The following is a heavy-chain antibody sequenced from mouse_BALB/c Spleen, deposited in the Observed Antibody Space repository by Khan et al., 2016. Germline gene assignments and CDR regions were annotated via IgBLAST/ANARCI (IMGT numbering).Heavy chain of an antibody. J-gene: IGHJ4*01. CDR2: INPSTGYT. V-gene: IGHV1-7*01. D-gene: IGHD1-1*01. Sequence: QVQLQQSGAELAKPGASVKMSCKASGYTFTSYWMHWVKQRPGQGLEWIGYINPSTGYTEYNQKFKDKATLTADKSSSTAYMQLSSLTSEDSAVYYCASYYGSNYTMDDWGQGTSVTVSS. CDR3: ASYYGSNYTMDD. CDR1: GYTFTSYW.